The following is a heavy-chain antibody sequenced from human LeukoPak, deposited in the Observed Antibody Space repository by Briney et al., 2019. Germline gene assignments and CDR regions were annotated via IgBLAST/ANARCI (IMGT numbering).Heavy chain of an antibody. Sequence: PSETLSLTCTVSGGSISSGGYYWSWIRQPPGKGLEWIGYIYHSGSTYYNPSLKSRVTISVDRSKNQFSLKLSSVTAADTAVYYCARVKVGATHGSIDYWGQGTLVTVSS. CDR3: ARVKVGATHGSIDY. V-gene: IGHV4-30-2*01. CDR2: IYHSGST. J-gene: IGHJ4*02. CDR1: GGSISSGGYY. D-gene: IGHD1-26*01.